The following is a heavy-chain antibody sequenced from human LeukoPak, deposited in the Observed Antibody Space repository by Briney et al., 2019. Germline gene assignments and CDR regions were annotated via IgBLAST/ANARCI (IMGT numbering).Heavy chain of an antibody. CDR1: GFTFSSYW. CDR2: IKQDGSEK. Sequence: GGSLRLSCAASGFTFSSYWMSWVRQAPGKGLEWVANIKQDGSEKYYVDSVKGRFTISRDNAKNSLYLQMNSLRAEDTAVYYCARDMAYDFWSGSPRWEAFDIWGQGTMVTVSS. CDR3: ARDMAYDFWSGSPRWEAFDI. D-gene: IGHD3-3*01. V-gene: IGHV3-7*01. J-gene: IGHJ3*02.